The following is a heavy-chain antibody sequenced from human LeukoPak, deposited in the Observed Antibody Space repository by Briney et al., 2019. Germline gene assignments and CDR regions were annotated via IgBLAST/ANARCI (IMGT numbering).Heavy chain of an antibody. J-gene: IGHJ3*02. CDR1: GFTFSSYA. CDR2: ISGSGGST. V-gene: IGHV3-23*01. D-gene: IGHD6-19*01. Sequence: GGSLRLSCAASGFTFSSYAMSWVRQAPGEGVGWVSAISGSGGSTYYANSVKGRFTISRDNSKNTLYLQMNSLRAEDTAVYYCAKVYSSGWYSGAFDIWGQGTMVTVSS. CDR3: AKVYSSGWYSGAFDI.